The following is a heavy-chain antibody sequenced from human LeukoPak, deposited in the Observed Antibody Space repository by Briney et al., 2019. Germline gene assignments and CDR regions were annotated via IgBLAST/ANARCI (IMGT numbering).Heavy chain of an antibody. CDR3: AKAGTGTNMIFDY. J-gene: IGHJ4*02. V-gene: IGHV3-23*01. Sequence: GGSLRLSCAAPGFTFSNYAMSWVRQAPAKGLEWVSALSSSGGDTFYADSVKGRFTISRDTSKNTLYLQMYSLRAEDTAVYYCAKAGTGTNMIFDYWGQGTLVTVSS. D-gene: IGHD1-1*01. CDR1: GFTFSNYA. CDR2: LSSSGGDT.